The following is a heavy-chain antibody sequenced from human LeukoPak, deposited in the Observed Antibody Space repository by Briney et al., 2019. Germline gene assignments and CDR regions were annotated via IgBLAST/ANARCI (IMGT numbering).Heavy chain of an antibody. CDR3: ARDFFYSSSWYGLDY. J-gene: IGHJ4*02. V-gene: IGHV4-4*07. CDR2: IYTSGST. Sequence: SETLSLTCTVSGGSISSYYWSWIRQPAGKGLEWIGRIYTSGSTNYNPSPKSRVTMSVDTSKNQFSLKLSSVTAADTAVYYCARDFFYSSSWYGLDYWGQGTLVTVSS. D-gene: IGHD6-13*01. CDR1: GGSISSYY.